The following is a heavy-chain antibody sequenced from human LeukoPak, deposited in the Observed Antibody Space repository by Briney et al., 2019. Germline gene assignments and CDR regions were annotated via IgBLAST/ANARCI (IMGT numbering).Heavy chain of an antibody. D-gene: IGHD3-10*01. V-gene: IGHV3-23*01. CDR1: GFTFSSYA. CDR3: AKGPRGLLWFGELLYPNDY. Sequence: GGSLRLSCAASGFTFSSYAMSWVRQAPGKGLEWVSAISGSGGSTYYADSVKGRLTISRDNSKNTLYLQMNSLRAEDTAVYYCAKGPRGLLWFGELLYPNDYWGQGTLVTVSS. CDR2: ISGSGGST. J-gene: IGHJ4*02.